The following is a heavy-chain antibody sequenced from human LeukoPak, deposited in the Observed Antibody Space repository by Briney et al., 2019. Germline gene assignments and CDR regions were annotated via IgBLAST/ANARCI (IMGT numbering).Heavy chain of an antibody. CDR3: AKDNRDYFDY. V-gene: IGHV3-23*01. D-gene: IGHD3-16*02. CDR1: GFTFSSYA. J-gene: IGHJ4*02. CDR2: ISGGGSSI. Sequence: GGSLRLSCAASGFTFSSYAMSWVRQAPGKGLEWVSAISGGGSSIYYADSVKGRFTVSRDNSKNTLFLQMSSLRAEDTAVYYCAKDNRDYFDYWGQETLVTVSS.